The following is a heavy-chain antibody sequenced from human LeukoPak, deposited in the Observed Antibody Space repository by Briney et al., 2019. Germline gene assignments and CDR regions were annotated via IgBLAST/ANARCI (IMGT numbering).Heavy chain of an antibody. J-gene: IGHJ3*02. D-gene: IGHD4-23*01. CDR2: IYYSGST. V-gene: IGHV4-59*01. CDR1: GGSISSYY. Sequence: SETLSLTCTVSGGSISSYYWSWIRQPPGKGLEWIGYIYYSGSTNYNPSLKSRVTISVDTSKNQFSLKLNSVTAADTAVYYCARTTTVVSGDAFDIWGQGTMVTVSS. CDR3: ARTTTVVSGDAFDI.